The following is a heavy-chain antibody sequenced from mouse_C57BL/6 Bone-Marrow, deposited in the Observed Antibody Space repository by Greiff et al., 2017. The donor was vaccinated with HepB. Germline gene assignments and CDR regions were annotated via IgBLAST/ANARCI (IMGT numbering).Heavy chain of an antibody. CDR3: TGRTTVDYFDY. J-gene: IGHJ2*01. D-gene: IGHD1-1*01. V-gene: IGHV6-3*01. CDR1: GFTFSNYW. CDR2: IRLKSDNYAT. Sequence: VQLKESGGGLVQPGGSMKLSCVASGFTFSNYWMNWVRQSPEKGLEWVAQIRLKSDNYATHYAESVKGRFTISRDDSKSSVYLQMNNLRAEDTGIYYCTGRTTVDYFDYWGQGTTLTVSS.